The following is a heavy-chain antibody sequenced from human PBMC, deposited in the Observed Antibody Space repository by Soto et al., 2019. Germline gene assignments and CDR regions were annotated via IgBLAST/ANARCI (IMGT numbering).Heavy chain of an antibody. J-gene: IGHJ4*01. CDR2: IYHSGST. CDR1: GYSISSGYY. Sequence: SETLSLTCGVSGYSISSGYYWGWIRQPPGKGLEWIGSIYHSGSTYYNPSLKSRVTISVDTSKNQFSLKLSSVTAADTAVYYCARVAWDLLYYFDYWGHGTLVTVSS. D-gene: IGHD1-26*01. V-gene: IGHV4-38-2*01. CDR3: ARVAWDLLYYFDY.